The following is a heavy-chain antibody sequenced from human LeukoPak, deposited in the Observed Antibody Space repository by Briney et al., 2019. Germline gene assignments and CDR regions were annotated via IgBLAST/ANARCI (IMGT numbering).Heavy chain of an antibody. Sequence: GRSLRLSCAASGFTFDDYAMHWVRQAPGKGLEWVSGISWNSGSIGYADSVKGRFTISRDNAKNSLYLQMNSLRAEDTALYYCAKDIAAYYYDSSGHNSFDYWGQGTLVTVSS. J-gene: IGHJ4*02. CDR1: GFTFDDYA. V-gene: IGHV3-9*01. CDR3: AKDIAAYYYDSSGHNSFDY. D-gene: IGHD3-22*01. CDR2: ISWNSGSI.